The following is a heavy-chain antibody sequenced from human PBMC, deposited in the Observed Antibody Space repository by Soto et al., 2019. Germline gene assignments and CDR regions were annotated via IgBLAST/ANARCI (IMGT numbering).Heavy chain of an antibody. CDR1: WGTSGSSSG. V-gene: IGHV4-4*02. CDR3: ASIPDFWSGWGSGWFDP. CDR2: IYHSGST. D-gene: IGHD3-3*01. Sequence: SVTLCLSWAVVWGTSGSSSGWRRVRKPPGKGLEWIGEIYHSGSTNYNPSLKSRVTISVDKSKNQFSLKLSSVTAADTAVYYCASIPDFWSGWGSGWFDPWGQGTLVTVSS. J-gene: IGHJ5*02.